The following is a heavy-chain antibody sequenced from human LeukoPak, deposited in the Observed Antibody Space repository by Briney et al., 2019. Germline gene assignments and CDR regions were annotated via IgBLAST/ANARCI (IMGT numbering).Heavy chain of an antibody. CDR1: GFTFGKYG. J-gene: IGHJ4*02. CDR3: ARAPWGCSSGHSYVLT. D-gene: IGHD3-22*01. V-gene: IGHV3-30*03. CDR2: ISYDGANK. Sequence: GRSLRLYCEGAGFTFGKYGMHWVRQAPGRGLEWVATISYDGANKYYADSVKGRFTISRDNSMSTQFLQLNSLRADDTAVYYCARAPWGCSSGHSYVLTWGQGPLVTVSS.